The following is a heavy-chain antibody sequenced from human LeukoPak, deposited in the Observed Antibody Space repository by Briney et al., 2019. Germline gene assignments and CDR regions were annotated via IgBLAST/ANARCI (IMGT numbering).Heavy chain of an antibody. CDR2: ITGSGGRT. D-gene: IGHD1-26*01. V-gene: IGHV3-23*01. Sequence: GGCLRLSCAASGFTFSRDWMSSVRQAPGKGVEWGSAITGSGGRTYYADSVKGRFTISRDNSKNTLYLQMNSLRAEDTAIYYCAKEYTGTFSPFPSYFDNWGQGTLVTVSS. J-gene: IGHJ4*02. CDR1: GFTFSRDW. CDR3: AKEYTGTFSPFPSYFDN.